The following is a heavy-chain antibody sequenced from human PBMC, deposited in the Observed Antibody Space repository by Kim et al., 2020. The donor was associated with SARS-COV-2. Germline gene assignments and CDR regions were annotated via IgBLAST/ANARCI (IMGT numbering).Heavy chain of an antibody. CDR3: TTSSGWYFGAFDY. D-gene: IGHD6-19*01. J-gene: IGHJ4*02. V-gene: IGHV3-15*01. Sequence: GGSLRLSCAASGFTFSNAWMSWVRQAPGKGLEWVGRIKSKTDGGTTDYAAPVKGRFTISRDDSTNTLYLQMNSLKTEDTAVYYCTTSSGWYFGAFDYWGQGTLVTVSS. CDR1: GFTFSNAW. CDR2: IKSKTDGGTT.